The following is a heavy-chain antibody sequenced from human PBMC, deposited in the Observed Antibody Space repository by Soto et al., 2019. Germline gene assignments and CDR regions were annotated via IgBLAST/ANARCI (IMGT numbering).Heavy chain of an antibody. V-gene: IGHV1-69*08. CDR3: ASGSLYGSGSYPVDY. CDR1: GGTFNNHL. D-gene: IGHD3-10*01. CDR2: IIPLFGTL. J-gene: IGHJ4*01. Sequence: QVQLVQSGAEVKKPGSSVNVSCKASGGTFNNHLISWVRQAPGQGLEWMGTIIPLFGTLNYAQKLQCRVTLSADRSASTAYMELSGLRSDDTAVYYCASGSLYGSGSYPVDYWGQGTLVTVSS.